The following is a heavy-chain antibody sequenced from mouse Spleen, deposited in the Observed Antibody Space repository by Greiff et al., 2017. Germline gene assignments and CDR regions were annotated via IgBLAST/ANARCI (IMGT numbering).Heavy chain of an antibody. Sequence: QVQLQQPGAELVMPGASVKLSCKASGYTFTSYWMHWVKQRPGQGLEWIGEIDPSDSYTNYNQKFKGKATLTVDKSSSTAYMQLSSLTSEDSAVYYCARRPRGYFDYWGQGTTLTVSS. CDR2: IDPSDSYT. J-gene: IGHJ2*01. V-gene: IGHV1-69*01. D-gene: IGHD6-1*01. CDR3: ARRPRGYFDY. CDR1: GYTFTSYW.